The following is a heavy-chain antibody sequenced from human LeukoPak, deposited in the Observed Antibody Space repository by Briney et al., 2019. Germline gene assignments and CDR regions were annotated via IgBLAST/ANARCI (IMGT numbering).Heavy chain of an antibody. CDR1: GGSLSTYY. Sequence: SETLSLTCTVSGGSLSTYYWAWIRQPPGKGLEWIGYIYDGGQIYDTESAPYNPSLTSLVTITIDTSKNQFSLKVRSVTAADTAVYYCARGDYGDSDYWGQGTLVTVSS. CDR2: IYDGGQIYDTESA. D-gene: IGHD4-17*01. CDR3: ARGDYGDSDY. J-gene: IGHJ4*02. V-gene: IGHV4-59*01.